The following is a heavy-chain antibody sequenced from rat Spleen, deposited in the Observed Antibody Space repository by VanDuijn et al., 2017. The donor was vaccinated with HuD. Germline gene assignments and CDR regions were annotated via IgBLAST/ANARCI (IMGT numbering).Heavy chain of an antibody. D-gene: IGHD1-1*01. CDR2: ISSDGTT. CDR3: IRERYGNPASYYFDY. J-gene: IGHJ4*01. Sequence: PPGKGLEWITAISSDGTTYYNSPLKSRLSISRDTSKSQVFLKMNSLQTEDTAIYFCIRERYGNPASYYFDYWGQGASVTVSS. V-gene: IGHV2-6*01.